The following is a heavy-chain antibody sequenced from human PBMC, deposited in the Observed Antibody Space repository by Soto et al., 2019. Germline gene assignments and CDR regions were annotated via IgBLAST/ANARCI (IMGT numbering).Heavy chain of an antibody. J-gene: IGHJ6*03. CDR1: GFTFSNAW. CDR3: TTDTDLYCSSTSCHYYYYMDV. Sequence: GGSLRLSCAASGFTFSNAWMSWVRQAPGKGLEWVGRIKSKTDGGTTDYAAPVKGRFTISRDDSKNTLYLQMNSLKTEDTAVYYCTTDTDLYCSSTSCHYYYYMDVWGKGTTVTVSS. V-gene: IGHV3-15*01. D-gene: IGHD2-2*01. CDR2: IKSKTDGGTT.